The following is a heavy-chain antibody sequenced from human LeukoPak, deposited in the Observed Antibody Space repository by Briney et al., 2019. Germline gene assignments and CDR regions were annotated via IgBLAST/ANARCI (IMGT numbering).Heavy chain of an antibody. D-gene: IGHD5-12*01. CDR2: INPSGGST. Sequence: ASVKVSCKASGYTFTSYYMHWVRQAPGQGLEWMGIINPSGGSTSYAQKFQGRVTMTRDTSTSTVYMELSSLRSEDTAVYYCAREDVDIVATFAPNYGMDVWGQGTTVTVSS. CDR1: GYTFTSYY. CDR3: AREDVDIVATFAPNYGMDV. V-gene: IGHV1-46*01. J-gene: IGHJ6*02.